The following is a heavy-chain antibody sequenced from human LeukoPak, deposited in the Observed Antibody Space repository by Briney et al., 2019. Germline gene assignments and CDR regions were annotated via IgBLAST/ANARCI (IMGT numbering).Heavy chain of an antibody. Sequence: SETLSLTCTLSGGSISSYYWSWIRQPPGKGLEWLAYIHNSGRTNYNPSLKSRLTISLDTSKNQFSLNVRSVTAADTAVYYCARHCPYDSGCSQDDFDIWGQGTMVTVSS. CDR2: IHNSGRT. J-gene: IGHJ3*02. D-gene: IGHD3-22*01. CDR1: GGSISSYY. V-gene: IGHV4-59*08. CDR3: ARHCPYDSGCSQDDFDI.